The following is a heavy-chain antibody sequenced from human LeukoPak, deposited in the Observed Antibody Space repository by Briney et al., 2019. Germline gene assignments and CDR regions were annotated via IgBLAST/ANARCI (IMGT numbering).Heavy chain of an antibody. J-gene: IGHJ4*02. CDR2: IYHSGSI. Sequence: SETLSLTCAVSGGSITSSNWWSWVRQPPGKGLEWIGEIYHSGSINYNSSLKSRVTISVDKSKNQFSLKLSSVTAADTAVYYCARNGGNSDVDDWGQGTLVTVSS. V-gene: IGHV4-4*02. D-gene: IGHD4-23*01. CDR1: GGSITSSNW. CDR3: ARNGGNSDVDD.